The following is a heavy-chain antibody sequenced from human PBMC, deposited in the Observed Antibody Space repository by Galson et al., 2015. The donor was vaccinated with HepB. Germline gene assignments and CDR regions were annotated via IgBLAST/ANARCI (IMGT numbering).Heavy chain of an antibody. CDR1: GFTFSSYA. CDR2: ISYDGSNK. J-gene: IGHJ6*03. Sequence: SLRLSCAASGFTFSSYAMHWVRQAPGKGLEWVAVISYDGSNKYYADSVKGRFTISRDNSKNTLYLQMNSLRAEDTAVYYCARGRRFPYYYYMDVWGKGTTVTVSS. CDR3: ARGRRFPYYYYMDV. D-gene: IGHD2/OR15-2a*01. V-gene: IGHV3-30-3*01.